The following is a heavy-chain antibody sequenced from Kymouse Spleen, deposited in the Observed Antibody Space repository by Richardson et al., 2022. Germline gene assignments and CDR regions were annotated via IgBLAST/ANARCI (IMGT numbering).Heavy chain of an antibody. CDR2: IKQDGSEK. CDR1: GFTFSSYW. V-gene: IGHV3-7*01. J-gene: IGHJ6*02. D-gene: IGHD3-10*01. Sequence: EVQLVESGGGLVQPGGSLRLSCAASGFTFSSYWMSWVRQAPGKGLEWVANIKQDGSEKYYVDSVKGRFTISRDNAKNSLYLQMNSLRAEDTAVYYCARESGHVLLWFVLDVWGQGTTVTVSS. CDR3: ARESGHVLLWFVLDV.